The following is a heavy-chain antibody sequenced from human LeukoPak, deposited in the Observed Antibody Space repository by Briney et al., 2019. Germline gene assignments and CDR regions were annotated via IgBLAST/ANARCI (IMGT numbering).Heavy chain of an antibody. CDR1: GGSFSGYY. D-gene: IGHD3-16*01. Sequence: SETLSLTCAVYGGSFSGYYWSWIRQPPGKGLEWIGEINHSGSTNYNPSLKSRVTISVDASKNQFSLKLSSVTAADTAVYYCARGYVLDYWGQGTLVTVSS. V-gene: IGHV4-34*01. CDR3: ARGYVLDY. CDR2: INHSGST. J-gene: IGHJ4*02.